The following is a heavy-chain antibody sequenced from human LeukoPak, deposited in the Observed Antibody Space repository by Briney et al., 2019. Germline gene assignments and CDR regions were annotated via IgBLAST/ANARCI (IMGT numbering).Heavy chain of an antibody. CDR2: NYNRGTT. V-gene: IGHV4-59*01. CDR1: GGSISTYY. D-gene: IGHD6-13*01. CDR3: ARERASAGPHFEH. Sequence: SETLSLTCSVSGGSISTYYWSWIRQPPGKGLEWIGYNYNRGTTNYNPSLESRVTISVDRSKNQFSLSLTSVTAADTAVYYCARERASAGPHFEHWGRGILVTVSS. J-gene: IGHJ4*02.